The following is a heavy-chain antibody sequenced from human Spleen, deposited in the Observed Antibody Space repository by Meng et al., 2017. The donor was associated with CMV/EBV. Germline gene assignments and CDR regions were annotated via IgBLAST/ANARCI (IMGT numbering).Heavy chain of an antibody. D-gene: IGHD3-3*01. CDR3: ARAIRIEDYDFWSGYYRGGMDV. CDR2: IYYSGST. V-gene: IGHV4-39*07. CDR1: GGSISSSSYY. J-gene: IGHJ6*02. Sequence: SETLSLTCTVSGGSISSSSYYWGWIRQPPGKGLEWIGSIYYSGSTYYNPSLKSRVTISVDTSKNQFSLKLSSVTAADTAVYYCARAIRIEDYDFWSGYYRGGMDVWGQGTTVTVSS.